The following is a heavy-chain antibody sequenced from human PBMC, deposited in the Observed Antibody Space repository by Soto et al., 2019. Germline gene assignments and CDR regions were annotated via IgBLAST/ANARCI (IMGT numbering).Heavy chain of an antibody. CDR1: GGSISSGGFY. Sequence: SETLSLTCTVSGGSISSGGFYWSWIRQHPRKGLEWIGYIGYSGDTNYNPSLKSRVSISLDTSENQFSLRLSSVTAADTAVYYCARAYDFWSGYYIDWGQGTLVTVSS. CDR3: ARAYDFWSGYYID. D-gene: IGHD3-3*01. V-gene: IGHV4-31*03. CDR2: IGYSGDT. J-gene: IGHJ4*02.